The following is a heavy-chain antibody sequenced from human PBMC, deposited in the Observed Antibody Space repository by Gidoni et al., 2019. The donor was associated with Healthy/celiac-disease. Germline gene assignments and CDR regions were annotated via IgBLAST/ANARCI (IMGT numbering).Heavy chain of an antibody. CDR1: GGSISSSSYY. Sequence: QLQLQESGPGLVTPSETLSLTCTVSGGSISSSSYYWGWIRQPPGKGLEWIGSIYYSGSTYYNPSLKSRVTISVDTSKNQFSLKLSSVTAADTAVYYCARHPMADPFDYWGQGTLVTVSS. CDR2: IYYSGST. V-gene: IGHV4-39*01. J-gene: IGHJ4*02. CDR3: ARHPMADPFDY.